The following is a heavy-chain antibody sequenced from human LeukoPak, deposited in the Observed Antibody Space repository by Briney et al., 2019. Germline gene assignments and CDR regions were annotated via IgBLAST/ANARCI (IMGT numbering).Heavy chain of an antibody. CDR1: GVSISSYY. CDR3: ASYSASAAYFGQ. V-gene: IGHV4-4*07. CDR2: IYSSVNT. J-gene: IGHJ4*02. D-gene: IGHD6-13*01. Sequence: SETLSLTCTVSGVSISSYYRSWIRQPAGKGLEWIGRIYSSVNTNYNPSLKRRVTMSVDTSQNQFSLKLGSVTAADTALYFCASYSASAAYFGQWGQGTLVTVSS.